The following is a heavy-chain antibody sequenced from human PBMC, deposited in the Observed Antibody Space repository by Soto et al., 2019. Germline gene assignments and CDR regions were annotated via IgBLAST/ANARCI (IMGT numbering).Heavy chain of an antibody. D-gene: IGHD6-13*01. CDR3: AREGGGGTIAFDY. CDR2: IYYSGST. CDR1: GGSISSGDYY. Sequence: SETLSLTCTVPGGSISSGDYYWRWIRQPPGKGLEWIGYIYYSGSTYYNPSLKSRVTISVDTSKNQFSLKVSSATAADTAVYYCAREGGGGTIAFDYWGQGTLVTVSS. V-gene: IGHV4-30-4*02. J-gene: IGHJ4*02.